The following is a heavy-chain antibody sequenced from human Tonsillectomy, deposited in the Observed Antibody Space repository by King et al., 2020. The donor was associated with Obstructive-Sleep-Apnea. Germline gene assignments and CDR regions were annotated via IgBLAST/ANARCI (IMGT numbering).Heavy chain of an antibody. Sequence: EVQLVESGGGLVQPGGSLRLSCAASGFTFRTFAMSWVRQAPGMGLDWVSAISDSGDTTYYADSVKGRFTISRDNSKSTLYLQMNSLRADDTAVYFCAILFGELWAWGQGTLVTVSS. J-gene: IGHJ4*02. CDR3: AILFGELWA. V-gene: IGHV3-23*04. D-gene: IGHD3-10*02. CDR1: GFTFRTFA. CDR2: ISDSGDTT.